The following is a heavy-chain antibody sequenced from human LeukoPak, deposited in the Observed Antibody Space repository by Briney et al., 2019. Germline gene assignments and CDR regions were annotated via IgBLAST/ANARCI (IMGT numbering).Heavy chain of an antibody. CDR2: IYSGGST. Sequence: PGGSLRLSCAASGFTVSSNYMSWGRQAPGKGLEWVSVIYSGGSTYYADSVKGRFTISRDNSKNTLYLQMNSLRAEDTDVYYCARVPTTVTTVYFDYWGQGTLVTVSS. D-gene: IGHD4-17*01. V-gene: IGHV3-53*01. J-gene: IGHJ4*02. CDR1: GFTVSSNY. CDR3: ARVPTTVTTVYFDY.